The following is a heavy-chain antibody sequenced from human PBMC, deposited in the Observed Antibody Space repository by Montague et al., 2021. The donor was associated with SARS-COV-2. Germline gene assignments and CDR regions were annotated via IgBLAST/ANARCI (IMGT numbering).Heavy chain of an antibody. D-gene: IGHD2-2*01. J-gene: IGHJ4*02. CDR1: GASINAYY. Sequence: SETLSLTCTVSGASINAYYWTWIRQPPGKGLEYIGFTYYSGSANYNPSLKSRVTISVDKSKNQFSLTLTSATAADTAMYYCARLAPERHCSVATCSPHWGQGILVAVPS. CDR2: TYYSGSA. V-gene: IGHV4-59*01. CDR3: ARLAPERHCSVATCSPH.